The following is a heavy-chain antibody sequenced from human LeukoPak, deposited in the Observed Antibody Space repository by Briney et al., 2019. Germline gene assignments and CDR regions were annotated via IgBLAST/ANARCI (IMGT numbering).Heavy chain of an antibody. CDR3: ARDGSAAGHAFDY. J-gene: IGHJ4*02. D-gene: IGHD5-12*01. CDR2: MWDDGTNE. CDR1: GFNFGIYG. V-gene: IGHV3-33*01. Sequence: GGSLRLSCTASGFNFGIYGMHWVRQAPGKGLEWVAVMWDDGTNENYVESVKGRFSISRDNGQRTLFLQMNSLRVEDTAVYYCARDGSAAGHAFDYWGQGTLVTVSS.